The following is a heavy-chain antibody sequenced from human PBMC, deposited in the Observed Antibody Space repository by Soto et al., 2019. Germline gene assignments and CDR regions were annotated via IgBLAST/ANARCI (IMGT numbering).Heavy chain of an antibody. J-gene: IGHJ5*02. Sequence: GGSLRLSCAGSGFTFGDSYMSWIRQAPGKWLEWLSYISPGSRYPAYADSVKGRFTISRDSAKRSLYLQMMSLTAEDTAIYYCVRGGGEDLFDPCGQGXMVTVYS. CDR2: ISPGSRYP. CDR1: GFTFGDSY. D-gene: IGHD2-21*01. V-gene: IGHV3-11*06. CDR3: VRGGGEDLFDP.